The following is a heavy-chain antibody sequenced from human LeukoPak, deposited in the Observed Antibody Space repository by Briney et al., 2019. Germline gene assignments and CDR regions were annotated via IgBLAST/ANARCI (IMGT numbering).Heavy chain of an antibody. CDR2: FDPEDGET. CDR3: ARSAVLRYFDWSSPYYYYYMDV. V-gene: IGHV1-24*01. CDR1: GYTLTELS. D-gene: IGHD3-9*01. Sequence: GASVKVSCKVSGYTLTELSMHWVRQAPGKGLEWMGGFDPEDGETIYAQKFQGRVTMTEDTSTDTAYMELSSLRSEDTAVYYCARSAVLRYFDWSSPYYYYYMDVWGKGTTVTVSS. J-gene: IGHJ6*03.